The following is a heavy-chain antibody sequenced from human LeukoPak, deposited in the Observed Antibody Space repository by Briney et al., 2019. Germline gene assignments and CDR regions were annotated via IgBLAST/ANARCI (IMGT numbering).Heavy chain of an antibody. CDR1: GGSISSSSYY. CDR2: IYYSGST. Sequence: PSETLSLTCTVSGGSISSSSYYWGWIRQPPGKGLEWIGNIYYSGSTYCNPSLKSRVTISVDTSKNQFSLKLSAVTAADTAVYYCASVRRGFGESSKYYSYYYMDVWGQGTLVTVSS. V-gene: IGHV4-39*01. J-gene: IGHJ6*03. CDR3: ASVRRGFGESSKYYSYYYMDV. D-gene: IGHD3-10*01.